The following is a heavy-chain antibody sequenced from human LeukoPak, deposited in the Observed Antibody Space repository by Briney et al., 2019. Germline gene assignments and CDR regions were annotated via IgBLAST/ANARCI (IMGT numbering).Heavy chain of an antibody. V-gene: IGHV4-34*01. CDR2: INHSGST. CDR3: ARADYSGSFWFDP. CDR1: GGSFSGYY. D-gene: IGHD1-26*01. Sequence: PSETLSLTCAVYGGSFSGYYWSWIRQPPGKGLEWIGEINHSGSTNYNPSLKSRVTISVDTSKNQFSLKLKSVTAADTAVYYCARADYSGSFWFDPWGQGTLVTVSS. J-gene: IGHJ5*02.